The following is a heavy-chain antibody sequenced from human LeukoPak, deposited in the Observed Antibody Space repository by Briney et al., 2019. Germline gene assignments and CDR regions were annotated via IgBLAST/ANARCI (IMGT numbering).Heavy chain of an antibody. CDR2: IYYTGTT. V-gene: IGHV4-59*01. CDR1: GGSLSSYY. CDR3: ARGGAYSWNWWYFEY. J-gene: IGHJ4*02. D-gene: IGHD1-1*01. Sequence: SETLSLTCSVSGGSLSSYYWSWIRQPPGKGLEWIGYIYYTGTTNYSPSLKSRVTISVDTSKNQFSLKLSSVTDADTAVYYCARGGAYSWNWWYFEYWGQGTLVTVSS.